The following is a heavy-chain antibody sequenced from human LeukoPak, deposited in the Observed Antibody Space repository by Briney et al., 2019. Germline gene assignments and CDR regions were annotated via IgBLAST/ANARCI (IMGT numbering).Heavy chain of an antibody. Sequence: GEPLKISCQGSGYSFTSYWIGWMRQMPGKGLEWMGIIYPGDSDTRYSPSFQAHFTISADKSISTDYLQWSSLKASDTAMYYCARRSIVATPGAFDIWGQGTMVTVSS. CDR1: GYSFTSYW. V-gene: IGHV5-51*01. CDR2: IYPGDSDT. D-gene: IGHD5-12*01. J-gene: IGHJ3*02. CDR3: ARRSIVATPGAFDI.